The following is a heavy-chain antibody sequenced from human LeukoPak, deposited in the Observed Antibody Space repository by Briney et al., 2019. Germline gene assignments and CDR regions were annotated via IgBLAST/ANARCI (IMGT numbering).Heavy chain of an antibody. Sequence: SETLSLTCTVSGASISSYYWSWIRQPPGKGLEWIGYIYHSGSTNYNPSLKSRVTISVDTSKNQFSLKLSSVTAADTAVYYCASHYYDSTTDAFDIWGQGTMVTVSS. J-gene: IGHJ3*02. V-gene: IGHV4-59*01. CDR2: IYHSGST. CDR1: GASISSYY. D-gene: IGHD3-22*01. CDR3: ASHYYDSTTDAFDI.